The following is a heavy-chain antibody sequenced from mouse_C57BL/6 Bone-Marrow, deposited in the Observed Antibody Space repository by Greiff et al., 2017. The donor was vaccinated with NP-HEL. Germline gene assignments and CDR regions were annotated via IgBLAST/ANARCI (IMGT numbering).Heavy chain of an antibody. CDR2: IWSGGST. CDR3: AGFYGSSYAYAMDY. D-gene: IGHD1-1*01. Sequence: QVQLKESGPGLVQPSQSLSITCTVSGFSLTSYGVHWVRQSPGKGLEWLGVIWSGGSTDYNAAFISRLSISKDNSKSQVFFKMNSLQADDTAIYYCAGFYGSSYAYAMDYWGQGTSVTVSS. CDR1: GFSLTSYG. J-gene: IGHJ4*01. V-gene: IGHV2-2*01.